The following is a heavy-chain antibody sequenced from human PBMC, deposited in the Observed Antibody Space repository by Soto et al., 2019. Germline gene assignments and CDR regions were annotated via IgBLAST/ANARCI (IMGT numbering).Heavy chain of an antibody. CDR3: ARDDATKMVVTTSYGMDV. CDR1: GGSLSNFG. V-gene: IGHV1-69*12. D-gene: IGHD2-21*02. Sequence: QVQLVQSGAEVKKPGSSVKVSCKASGGSLSNFGISWVRQAPGQGLEWMGGIIPVFGTANYAQKFQGRVTISADESTSIVYMDVTSLRSEDTAVYYCARDDATKMVVTTSYGMDVWGQGTTVTVSS. J-gene: IGHJ6*02. CDR2: IIPVFGTA.